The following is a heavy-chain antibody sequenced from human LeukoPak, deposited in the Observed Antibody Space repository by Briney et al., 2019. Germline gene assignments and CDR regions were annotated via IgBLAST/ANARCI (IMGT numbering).Heavy chain of an antibody. CDR2: INPSGGST. J-gene: IGHJ5*02. CDR1: GYTFTSYY. Sequence: ASVKVSCEASGYTFTSYYMHWVRRAPGQGLEWMGIINPSGGSTSYAQKFQGRVTMTRDTSTSTVYMELSSLRSEDTAVYYCARESGPGSYFTSGVDPWGQGTLVTVSS. V-gene: IGHV1-46*01. D-gene: IGHD1-26*01. CDR3: ARESGPGSYFTSGVDP.